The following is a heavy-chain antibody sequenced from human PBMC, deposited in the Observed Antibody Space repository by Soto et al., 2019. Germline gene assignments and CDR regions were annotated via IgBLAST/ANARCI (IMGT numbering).Heavy chain of an antibody. CDR3: ARDQGLCSGGSCWGYFDY. D-gene: IGHD2-15*01. V-gene: IGHV1-3*01. CDR1: GYTFTNNA. J-gene: IGHJ4*02. Sequence: QVQLVQSGAEVKKPGASVKVSCKASGYTFTNNAIHWVRQAPGQRLEWMGWTNAANGNTKYSQKFQGRVTITRDTSASTAYMELSSLRSEDTAVYYCARDQGLCSGGSCWGYFDYWGQGTLVTVSS. CDR2: TNAANGNT.